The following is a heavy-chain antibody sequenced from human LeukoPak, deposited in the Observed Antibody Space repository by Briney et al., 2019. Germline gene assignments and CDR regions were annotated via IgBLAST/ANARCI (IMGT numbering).Heavy chain of an antibody. CDR2: IYYSGST. Sequence: SETLSLTCTVSGGSISSYYWSWIRQPPGKGLEWIGYIYYSGSTNYNPSLKSRVTISVDTSKNQFSLKLSSVTAADTAVYYCARDLGPGVDYWGQGTLVTVSS. CDR3: ARDLGPGVDY. D-gene: IGHD3-10*01. V-gene: IGHV4-59*12. CDR1: GGSISSYY. J-gene: IGHJ4*02.